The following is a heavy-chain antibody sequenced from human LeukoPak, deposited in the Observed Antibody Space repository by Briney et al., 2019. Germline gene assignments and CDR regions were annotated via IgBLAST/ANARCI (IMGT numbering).Heavy chain of an antibody. Sequence: GGSLRLSCAASGFTFSSYSMNWVRQAPGKGLEWVSSISSSSSYMYYADSVKGRFTISRDNAKNLLYLQMNSLRAEDTAVYYCATHLGGYCSSTSCYVVWGQGTLVTVSS. CDR2: ISSSSSYM. J-gene: IGHJ4*02. CDR1: GFTFSSYS. V-gene: IGHV3-21*01. D-gene: IGHD2-2*01. CDR3: ATHLGGYCSSTSCYVV.